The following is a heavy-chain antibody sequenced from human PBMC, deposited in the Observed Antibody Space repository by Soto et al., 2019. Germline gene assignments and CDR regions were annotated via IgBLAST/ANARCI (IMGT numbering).Heavy chain of an antibody. CDR1: GGSFSGYY. J-gene: IGHJ6*02. Sequence: SETLSLTCAVYGGSFSGYYWSWIRQPPGKGLEWIGEINHSGSTNYNPSLKSRVTISVDTSKNQFSLKLSSVTAADTAVYYCARVRIQSLFMRRGGVDVWGQGTTVTAP. CDR2: INHSGST. D-gene: IGHD5-18*01. CDR3: ARVRIQSLFMRRGGVDV. V-gene: IGHV4-34*01.